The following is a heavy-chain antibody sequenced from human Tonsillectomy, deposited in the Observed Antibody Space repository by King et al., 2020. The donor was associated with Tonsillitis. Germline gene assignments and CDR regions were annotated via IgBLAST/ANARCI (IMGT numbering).Heavy chain of an antibody. CDR3: ARGSDYRHGPEISRLGCMDV. CDR1: GYTFTSHG. V-gene: IGHV1-18*04. D-gene: IGHD3-16*01. CDR2: ISTYNINT. Sequence: QLVQSGAEVKKPGASVKVSCKASGYTFTSHGINWVRQARGQGLEWMGWISTYNINTNYAQNFQGRITMTTDTLTSKAYMELRSPRSDDPAVYYCARGSDYRHGPEISRLGCMDVGGQGTTVAVSS. J-gene: IGHJ6*02.